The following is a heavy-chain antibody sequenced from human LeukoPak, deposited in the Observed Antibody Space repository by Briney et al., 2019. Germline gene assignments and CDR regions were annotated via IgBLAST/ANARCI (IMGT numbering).Heavy chain of an antibody. J-gene: IGHJ5*02. CDR3: ARPYYYGSGSYYPRWFDP. Sequence: SETLSLTCTVSGYSISSGYYWGWIRQPPGKGLEWIGSIYHSGSTYYNPSLKSRVTISVDTSKNQFSLKLSSVTAADTAVYYCARPYYYGSGSYYPRWFDPWGQGTLVTVSS. CDR2: IYHSGST. CDR1: GYSISSGYY. V-gene: IGHV4-38-2*02. D-gene: IGHD3-10*01.